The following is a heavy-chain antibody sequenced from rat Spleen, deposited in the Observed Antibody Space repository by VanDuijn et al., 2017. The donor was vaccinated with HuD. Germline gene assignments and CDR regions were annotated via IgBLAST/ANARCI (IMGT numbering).Heavy chain of an antibody. CDR3: TRPNYPRFNFFDY. J-gene: IGHJ2*01. CDR1: GFTFSDYY. Sequence: EVQLVESDGGLVQPGRSLKPSCAASGFTFSDYYMAWVRQAPTTGLEWVATISYDSSRTYYRDSVKGLFTISRDNAKSTIYLQMDSLRSEDTATYFWTRPNYPRFNFFDYWCQGVMVTVSS. V-gene: IGHV5-29*01. D-gene: IGHD1-4*01. CDR2: ISYDSSRT.